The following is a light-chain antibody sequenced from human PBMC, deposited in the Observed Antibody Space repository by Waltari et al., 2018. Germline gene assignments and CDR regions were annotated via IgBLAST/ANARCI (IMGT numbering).Light chain of an antibody. J-gene: IGLJ1*01. V-gene: IGLV3-21*04. Sequence: SYVLTQPLSVSVAPGGTATITCAANNIGPQSVHGYHQRSGQAPVVVIYYDTERPSGIPERFSGSNSGSTATLTISRVEAGDEADYYCHVWDSNSDHYVFGTGTKVTVL. CDR1: NIGPQS. CDR2: YDT. CDR3: HVWDSNSDHYV.